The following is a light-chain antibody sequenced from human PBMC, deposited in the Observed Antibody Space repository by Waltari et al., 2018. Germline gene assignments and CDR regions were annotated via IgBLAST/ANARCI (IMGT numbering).Light chain of an antibody. V-gene: IGKV4-1*01. CDR2: WAS. J-gene: IGKJ1*01. CDR3: QQYSTTPPT. Sequence: DIVMTQSPDSLPVSLGERATIKCKSSQSVSYSSNKKHYLAWYQQKPGQPPKLLIYWASTRESGVPDRFSGSGSGTDFTLTISSLQAEDVAIYYCQQYSTTPPTFGQGTKVEI. CDR1: QSVSYSSNKKHY.